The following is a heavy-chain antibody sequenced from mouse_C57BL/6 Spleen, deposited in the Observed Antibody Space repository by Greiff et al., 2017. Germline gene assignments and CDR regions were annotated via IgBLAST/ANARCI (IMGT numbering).Heavy chain of an antibody. CDR1: GYTFTSYW. Sequence: QVQLKQPGAELVKPGASVKMSCKASGYTFTSYWITWVKQRPGQGLEWIGDIYPGSGSTNYNEKFKSKATLTVDTSSSTAYMQLSSLTSEDSAVYYCARGVYYYGSRAYFDYWGQGTTLTVSS. CDR3: ARGVYYYGSRAYFDY. J-gene: IGHJ2*01. D-gene: IGHD1-1*01. CDR2: IYPGSGST. V-gene: IGHV1-55*01.